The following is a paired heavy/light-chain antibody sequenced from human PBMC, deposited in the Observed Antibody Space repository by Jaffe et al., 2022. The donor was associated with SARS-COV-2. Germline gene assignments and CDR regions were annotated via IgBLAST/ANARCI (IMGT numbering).Heavy chain of an antibody. J-gene: IGHJ4*02. CDR1: GFTFTNYA. CDR2: ISGSGANT. D-gene: IGHD5-18*01. V-gene: IGHV3-23*04. CDR3: AKVFQLWVPFDY. Sequence: EVQLVESGGGLVQPGGSLRLSCAASGFTFTNYAMTWVRQAPGKRLEWVSSISGSGANTFYADSVKGRFTISRDNSKNTLYLQMNSLRGEDTAIYYCAKVFQLWVPFDYWGQGTPLTVSS.
Light chain of an antibody. Sequence: EIVMTQSPATLSVSPGERATLFCRASQSFSSNLAWYQQKPGQPPRLLIYGASTRATVIPARFSGSGSGTEFTLTISSLESEDIAVYFCMQYDNWPPTFGQGTKVEIK. CDR3: MQYDNWPPT. J-gene: IGKJ1*01. CDR1: QSFSSN. CDR2: GAS. V-gene: IGKV3-15*01.